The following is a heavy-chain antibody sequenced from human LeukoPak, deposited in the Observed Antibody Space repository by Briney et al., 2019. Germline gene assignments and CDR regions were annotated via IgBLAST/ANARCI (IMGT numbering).Heavy chain of an antibody. D-gene: IGHD4-17*01. Sequence: ASVKVSCKVSGYSLTELSMHWVRQAPGKGLEWMGGFDPEDGETIYAQKFQGRVTMTEDTSTDTAYMELSSLRSEDTAVYYCATVATSVTGYYFDYWGQGTLVTVSS. CDR3: ATVATSVTGYYFDY. CDR1: GYSLTELS. J-gene: IGHJ4*02. CDR2: FDPEDGET. V-gene: IGHV1-24*01.